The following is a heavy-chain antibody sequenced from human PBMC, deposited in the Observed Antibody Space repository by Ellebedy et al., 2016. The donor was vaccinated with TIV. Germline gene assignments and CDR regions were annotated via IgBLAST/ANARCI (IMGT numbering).Heavy chain of an antibody. V-gene: IGHV3-23*01. Sequence: GESLKISCAASGFTFSDYYMSWIRQAPGKGLEWVSTISGSGGSTYYADSVRGRFTISRDNSKKTLSLQMNSLSADDTAAYYCARGRGGGSDSSTPRYYFDYWGQGTLVTASS. J-gene: IGHJ4*02. CDR1: GFTFSDYY. D-gene: IGHD2-2*01. CDR3: ARGRGGGSDSSTPRYYFDY. CDR2: ISGSGGST.